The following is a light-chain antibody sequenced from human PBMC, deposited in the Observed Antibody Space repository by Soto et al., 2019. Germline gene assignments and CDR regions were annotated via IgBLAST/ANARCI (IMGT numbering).Light chain of an antibody. CDR1: QSISSW. CDR3: QQYNSYCYT. CDR2: DAS. J-gene: IGKJ5*01. Sequence: DIQMTQSPSTLSASVGDRVTITCRASQSISSWLAWYQQKPGKAPKLLIYDASSLESGVPSRFTGSGSGTEFTLTISSLQPDDFETYYCQQYNSYCYTFGQGTRLEIK. V-gene: IGKV1-5*01.